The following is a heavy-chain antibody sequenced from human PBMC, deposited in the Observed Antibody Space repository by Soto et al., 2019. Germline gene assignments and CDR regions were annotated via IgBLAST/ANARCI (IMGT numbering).Heavy chain of an antibody. V-gene: IGHV5-51*01. D-gene: IGHD3-16*01. CDR3: ARHQRDDASRKIDC. CDR1: GYSFTSNW. J-gene: IGHJ4*02. Sequence: GESLKISCQGSGYSFTSNWIGWVRQMPGKGLEWMGIINPADSGIKYSPSFQGQVTISADKSIGTAYLQWSSLKASDTAMYYCARHQRDDASRKIDCWGQGTLVTVSS. CDR2: INPADSGI.